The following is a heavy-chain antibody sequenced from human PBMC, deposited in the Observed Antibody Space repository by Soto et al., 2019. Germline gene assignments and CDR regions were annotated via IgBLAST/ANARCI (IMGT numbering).Heavy chain of an antibody. V-gene: IGHV4-30-4*01. CDR2: IYYSGST. Sequence: SETLSLTCTVSGGSISSGDYYWSWIRQPPGKGLEWIGYIYYSGSTYYNPSLKSRVTVSVDTSKNQFSLKLSSVTAADTAVYYCANSDSTVTTSVSFDYWGQGTLVTVSS. CDR3: ANSDSTVTTSVSFDY. D-gene: IGHD4-17*01. J-gene: IGHJ4*02. CDR1: GGSISSGDYY.